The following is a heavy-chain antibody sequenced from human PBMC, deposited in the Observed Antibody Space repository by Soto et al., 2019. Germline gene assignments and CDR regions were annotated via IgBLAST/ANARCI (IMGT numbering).Heavy chain of an antibody. D-gene: IGHD4-17*01. V-gene: IGHV1-46*01. J-gene: IGHJ5*02. Sequence: QVQLVQSGAEVKKPGASVKVSCKASGYTFTSYYMHWLRQAPGQGLEWMGIINPSGGSTSYAQRFQGRVTMTSDTSTKRVYRELGSLRSEDTAVYYCARDRDGPATTVTTGNWCDPWGQGPLVTVSS. CDR1: GYTFTSYY. CDR3: ARDRDGPATTVTTGNWCDP. CDR2: INPSGGST.